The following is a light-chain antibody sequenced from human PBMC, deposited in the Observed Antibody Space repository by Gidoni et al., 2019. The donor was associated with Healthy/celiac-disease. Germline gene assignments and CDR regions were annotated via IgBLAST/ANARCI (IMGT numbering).Light chain of an antibody. CDR3: CSYAGSSTLA. CDR2: EVS. Sequence: QSALTQPSSVSGSPGHSITISCTGTSSDVGSYNLVSWYQQHPGKAPKLMIYEVSKRPSGVSNRFSGSKSGNTASLTISGLQAEDEADYYCCSYAGSSTLAFGGGTKLTVL. CDR1: SSDVGSYNL. J-gene: IGLJ3*02. V-gene: IGLV2-23*02.